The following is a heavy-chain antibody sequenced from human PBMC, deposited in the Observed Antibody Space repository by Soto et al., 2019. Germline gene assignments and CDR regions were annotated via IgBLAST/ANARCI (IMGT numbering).Heavy chain of an antibody. J-gene: IGHJ6*01. CDR3: ARVNISPALRLYGMDV. CDR1: GFTFRDYY. V-gene: IGHV3-11*01. Sequence: LRLSCAASGFTFRDYYMTWVRQAPGKGLEWVSYISSSETTIYYADSVKGRFSISRDNAKNSLYLQMNSLRAEDTAVYYCARVNISPALRLYGMDVWAEGTTVTVSS. CDR2: ISSSETTI. D-gene: IGHD2-21*01.